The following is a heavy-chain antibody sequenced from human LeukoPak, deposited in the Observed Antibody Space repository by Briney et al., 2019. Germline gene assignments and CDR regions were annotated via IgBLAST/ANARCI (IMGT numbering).Heavy chain of an antibody. CDR2: IYYSGST. J-gene: IGHJ3*02. CDR1: GGSISSGGYY. Sequence: SQTLSLTCTVSGGSISSGGYYWSWIRQHPGKGLEWIGYIYYSGSTYYNPSLKSRVTISVDTSKNQFSLKLSSVTAADTAVYYCAREVMAKRRAFDIWGQGTVVTVSS. V-gene: IGHV4-31*03. D-gene: IGHD2-8*01. CDR3: AREVMAKRRAFDI.